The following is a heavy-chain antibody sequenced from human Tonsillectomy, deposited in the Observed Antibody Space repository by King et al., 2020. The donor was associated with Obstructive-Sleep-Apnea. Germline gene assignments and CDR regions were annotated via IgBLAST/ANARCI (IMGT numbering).Heavy chain of an antibody. J-gene: IGHJ4*02. CDR2: IYPGDSNT. CDR3: AKADYSSGWSTFDF. Sequence: QLLQSGAEVKKPGESLKISCKGSGYSFNSYWIGWVRQMPGKGLEWMGIIYPGDSNTRYSPSFQGQVTFSADKSISTAYLQWSSLKASDTAMYYCAKADYSSGWSTFDFWGQGTLVTVSS. CDR1: GYSFNSYW. D-gene: IGHD6-19*01. V-gene: IGHV5-51*01.